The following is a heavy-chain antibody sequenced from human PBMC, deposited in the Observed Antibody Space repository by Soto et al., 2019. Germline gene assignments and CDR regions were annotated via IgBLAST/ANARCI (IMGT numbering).Heavy chain of an antibody. CDR1: GFTFSKYA. Sequence: EVQLLESGGGLVKPGGSLRLSCAASGFTFSKYAMSWVRLAPGKGLEWVSYISANGGITDYADSVKGRFTISRDNLQNILSLQMDSLRGDDTALYFCAKDKYTDSVRKVWFFDYWGRGTLVTVSS. J-gene: IGHJ2*01. CDR2: ISANGGIT. V-gene: IGHV3-23*01. D-gene: IGHD2-15*01. CDR3: AKDKYTDSVRKVWFFDY.